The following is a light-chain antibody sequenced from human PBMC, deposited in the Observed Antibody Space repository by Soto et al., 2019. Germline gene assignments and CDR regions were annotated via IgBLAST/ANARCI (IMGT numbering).Light chain of an antibody. CDR2: ADS. J-gene: IGKJ5*01. V-gene: IGKV3-11*01. CDR3: QQRYNWPIT. CDR1: QSVSGY. Sequence: EIVLTQSPATLSLSPGETATLSCRARQSVSGYIGWYQQTPGQAPRLLIYADSNRATGIPARFSGSGSGTDFTLTISSLEPEDFSVYYCQQRYNWPITFGQGTRLEIK.